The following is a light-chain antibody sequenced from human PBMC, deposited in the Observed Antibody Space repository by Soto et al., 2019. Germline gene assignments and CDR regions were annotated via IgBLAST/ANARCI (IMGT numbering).Light chain of an antibody. J-gene: IGKJ4*01. CDR3: MQKKQLPVT. Sequence: DIVMTQTPLSLSVTPGHPASISCKSSQSLLHSNGKTSLSWYLQKPGQPPQLLIYELSNRFSGVTEWFSGSGSGTDFTLKISRVEAEDVGVYYCMQKKQLPVTFGGGTKVEIK. CDR2: ELS. CDR1: QSLLHSNGKTS. V-gene: IGKV2D-29*01.